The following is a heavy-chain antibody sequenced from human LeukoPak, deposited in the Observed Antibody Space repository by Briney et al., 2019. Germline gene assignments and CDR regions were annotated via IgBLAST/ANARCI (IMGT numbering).Heavy chain of an antibody. Sequence: GGSLRLSCAASGFIFSDYWMSWVRQAPGKGLEWVSVISGSGGDTYYADSVKGRFTISRDNSKNTLYLQMNSLRAEDTALYYCAKDRRPYGMDVWGQGTTVTVSS. J-gene: IGHJ6*02. CDR3: AKDRRPYGMDV. V-gene: IGHV3-23*01. CDR1: GFIFSDYW. CDR2: ISGSGGDT.